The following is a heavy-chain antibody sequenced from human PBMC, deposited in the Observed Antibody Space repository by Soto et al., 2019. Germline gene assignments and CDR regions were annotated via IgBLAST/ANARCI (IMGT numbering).Heavy chain of an antibody. CDR2: IWFDGSNK. CDR3: AREVEYYDSSGYYYYDY. V-gene: IGHV3-33*01. CDR1: GFTFSSYG. Sequence: GGSLRLSCAASGFTFSSYGMHWVRQAPGKGLEWVAVIWFDGSNKYYADSVKGRFTISGDNSKNTLYLQMNSLRAEDTAVYYCAREVEYYDSSGYYYYDYWGQGTLVTVSS. D-gene: IGHD3-22*01. J-gene: IGHJ4*02.